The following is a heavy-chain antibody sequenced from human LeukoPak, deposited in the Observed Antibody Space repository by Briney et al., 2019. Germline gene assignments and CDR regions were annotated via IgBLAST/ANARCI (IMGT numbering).Heavy chain of an antibody. J-gene: IGHJ4*02. CDR2: ISDIGAAT. D-gene: IGHD2-15*01. CDR3: AKRSCSGGSCNFDY. V-gene: IGHV3-23*01. Sequence: GGSLRLSCAASGFTFSSYAMGWVRQAPGKGLEWVSAISDIGAATNYADSVKGRLTISRDNSKNTLYPQMNSLRAEDTAVYYCAKRSCSGGSCNFDYWGQGTLVTVSS. CDR1: GFTFSSYA.